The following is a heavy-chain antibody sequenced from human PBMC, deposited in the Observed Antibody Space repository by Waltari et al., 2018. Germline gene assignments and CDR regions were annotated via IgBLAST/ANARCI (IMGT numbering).Heavy chain of an antibody. V-gene: IGHV4-59*01. CDR2: NYFRGST. D-gene: IGHD3-10*01. J-gene: IGHJ4*02. Sequence: QVRLQESGPGLVKPSETLSLTCTVSPASISSYYWSWVRQPPGKGLEWIAYNYFRGSTSYNPSLKGRVAISGDTSKKQFSLRLSSVTAADTAVYYCARGDTSNWFASYFDFWGQGILVSVSS. CDR3: ARGDTSNWFASYFDF. CDR1: PASISSYY.